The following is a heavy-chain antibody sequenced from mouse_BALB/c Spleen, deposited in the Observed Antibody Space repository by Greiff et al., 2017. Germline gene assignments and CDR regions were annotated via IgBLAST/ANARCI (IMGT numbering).Heavy chain of an antibody. CDR1: GFTFTDYY. V-gene: IGHV7-3*02. Sequence: EVQLVESGGGLVQPGGSLRLSCATSGFTFTDYYMSWVRQPPGKALEWLGFIRNKANGYTTEYSASVKGRFTISRDNSRSILYLQMNTLRAEDSATYYCARDIPTAIFDYWGQGTTLTVSS. CDR2: IRNKANGYTT. J-gene: IGHJ2*01. D-gene: IGHD1-2*01. CDR3: ARDIPTAIFDY.